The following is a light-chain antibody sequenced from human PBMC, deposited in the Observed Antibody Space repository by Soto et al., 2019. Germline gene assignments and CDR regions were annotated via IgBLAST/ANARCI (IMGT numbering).Light chain of an antibody. J-gene: IGKJ5*01. CDR2: VAF. CDR3: QQSFRSPIT. Sequence: DIQMTQSPSSLSASVVDTVTITCRASQSIALSVNWYQQKPGKAPKLLIYVAFTLESGVPSRFSGSGSGTEFTLTIRSLQPEDFATYYCQQSFRSPITFGQGTRLEIK. V-gene: IGKV1-39*01. CDR1: QSIALS.